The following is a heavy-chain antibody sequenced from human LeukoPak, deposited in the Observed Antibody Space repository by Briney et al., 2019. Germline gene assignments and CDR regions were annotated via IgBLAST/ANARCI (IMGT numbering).Heavy chain of an antibody. CDR3: ARGLSAIVH. CDR1: GGSFSGYY. D-gene: IGHD2-21*02. J-gene: IGHJ4*02. Sequence: NASETLSLTCAVYGGSFSGYYWSWIRQPPEKGLEWIGEINHSGSTNYNPSLKSRVIISVDTSKNQFSLKLSSVTAADTAMYYCARGLSAIVHWGQGTLVTVSS. V-gene: IGHV4-34*01. CDR2: INHSGST.